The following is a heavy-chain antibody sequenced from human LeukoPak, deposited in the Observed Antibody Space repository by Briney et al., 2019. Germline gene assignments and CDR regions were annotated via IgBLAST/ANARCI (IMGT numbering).Heavy chain of an antibody. D-gene: IGHD2-2*02. Sequence: PSETLSLTCTVSGGSISSGGYYWSWIRQPPGKGLEWIGYIYYSGSTYYNPSLKSRVTISVDTSKNQFSLKLSSVTAADTAVYYCAAYCSSTSCYIQSGEGSDYWGQGTLVTVSS. CDR1: GGSISSGGYY. CDR3: AAYCSSTSCYIQSGEGSDY. J-gene: IGHJ4*02. V-gene: IGHV4-30-4*08. CDR2: IYYSGST.